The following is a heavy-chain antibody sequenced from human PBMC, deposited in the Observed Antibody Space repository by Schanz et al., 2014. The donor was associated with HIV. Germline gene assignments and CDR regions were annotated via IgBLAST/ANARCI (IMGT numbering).Heavy chain of an antibody. D-gene: IGHD6-6*01. CDR1: GFTFITYG. Sequence: QVQLVESGGGVVQPGRSLRLSCAASGFTFITYGMHWVRQAPGKGLEWVAGISYDGSNKYYADSVKGRFTISRDSFNNTLYLHMSSLRAEDTAVYYCASTVYPYTGSSDYYYGMDVWGQGTTVIVSS. CDR2: ISYDGSNK. J-gene: IGHJ6*02. CDR3: ASTVYPYTGSSDYYYGMDV. V-gene: IGHV3-30*03.